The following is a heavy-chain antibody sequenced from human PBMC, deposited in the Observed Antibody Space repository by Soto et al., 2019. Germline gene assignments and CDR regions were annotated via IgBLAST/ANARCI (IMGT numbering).Heavy chain of an antibody. V-gene: IGHV4-59*01. CDR2: IYYSGST. J-gene: IGHJ6*02. CDR1: GGSISSYY. D-gene: IGHD5-18*01. CDR3: ARELWVDTAPRPYYYGMDV. Sequence: LSLTCTVSGGSISSYYWSWIRQPPGKGLEWIGYIYYSGSTNYNPSLKSRVTISVDTSKNQFSLKLSSVTAADTAVYYCARELWVDTAPRPYYYGMDVWGQGTTVTVSS.